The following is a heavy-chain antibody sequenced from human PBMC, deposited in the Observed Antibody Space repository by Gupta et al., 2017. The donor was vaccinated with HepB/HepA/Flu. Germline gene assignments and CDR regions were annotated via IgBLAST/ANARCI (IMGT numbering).Heavy chain of an antibody. CDR1: GFPFSSYS. V-gene: IGHV3-21*01. Sequence: EVQLVESGGGLVKPGGSLRLSCAASGFPFSSYSMNWVLQAPGKGMEWVSSLSSSSSDRYDAYSVKGRFKIAIDNAQNALYLKLTRLRAEDTAVYDGARDWERGMDVGGQVTTVTVYS. J-gene: IGHJ6*02. D-gene: IGHD3-16*01. CDR2: LSSSSSDR. CDR3: ARDWERGMDV.